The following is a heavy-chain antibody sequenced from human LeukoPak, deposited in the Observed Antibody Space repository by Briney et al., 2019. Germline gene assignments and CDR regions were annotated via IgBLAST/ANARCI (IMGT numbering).Heavy chain of an antibody. D-gene: IGHD5-12*01. CDR1: GFTFSNYW. Sequence: GGSLRLSCAASGFTFSNYWMNWVRQAPGKGLEWVANIKEDGSEKHYVDSVKGRFTISGDNAKKSLYLQMNSLRAEDTDVYYCAREAQRDDPWNWGQGTLVTVSS. J-gene: IGHJ4*02. CDR3: AREAQRDDPWN. CDR2: IKEDGSEK. V-gene: IGHV3-7*01.